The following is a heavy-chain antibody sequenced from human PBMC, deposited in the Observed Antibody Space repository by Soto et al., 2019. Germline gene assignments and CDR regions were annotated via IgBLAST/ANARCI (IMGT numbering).Heavy chain of an antibody. CDR3: VRQGIGALHGLVDV. V-gene: IGHV4-59*08. CDR2: IYSNGGT. CDR1: GDSIGTYN. D-gene: IGHD1-26*01. Sequence: QVQLQALGPGLVKPSDTLSLTCTVSGDSIGTYNWGWIRQPPGKRLEWIGYIYSNGGTSYNPALKSRVTISADTSTKQFSLRLSSVTAADTAVYYCVRQGIGALHGLVDVWGQGTTVTVSS. J-gene: IGHJ6*02.